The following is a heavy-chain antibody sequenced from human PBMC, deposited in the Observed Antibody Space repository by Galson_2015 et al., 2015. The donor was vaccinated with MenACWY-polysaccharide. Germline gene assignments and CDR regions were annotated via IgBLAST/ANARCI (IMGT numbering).Heavy chain of an antibody. CDR2: IKKDGSEK. CDR1: GFTFSNYW. CDR3: AREHYGMDV. J-gene: IGHJ6*02. Sequence: CAASGFTFSNYWMTWVRQAPGKGLEWVANIKKDGSEKYYVDSVKGRFTISRDNALYLQMNSLRAEDTAVYFCAREHYGMDVWGQGTTVTVSS. V-gene: IGHV3-7*01.